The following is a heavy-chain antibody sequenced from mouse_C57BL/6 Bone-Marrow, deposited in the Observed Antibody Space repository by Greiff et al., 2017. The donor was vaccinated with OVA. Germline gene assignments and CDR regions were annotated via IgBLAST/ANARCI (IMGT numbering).Heavy chain of an antibody. CDR3: ASEKWIRPSYFDY. Sequence: QVQLKQPGAELVKPGASVKLSCKASGYTFTSYWMQWVKQRPGQGLEWIGEIDPSDSYTNYNQKFKGKATLTVDTSSSTAYMQLSSLTSEDSAVYYCASEKWIRPSYFDYWGQGTTLTVSS. J-gene: IGHJ2*01. CDR2: IDPSDSYT. CDR1: GYTFTSYW. V-gene: IGHV1-50*01.